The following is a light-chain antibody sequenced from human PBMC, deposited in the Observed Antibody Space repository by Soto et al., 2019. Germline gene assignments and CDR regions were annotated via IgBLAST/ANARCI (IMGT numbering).Light chain of an antibody. CDR2: GAS. Sequence: EIVLTQSPGTLSLSPGERATLSCRASQSISSTYLAWYQQKPGQAPMLLIYGASSRATGIPARFSGSGSWTAFTLTISRLAPEDFAVYYCQYYGGSRRYTFGQGTKLEIK. CDR3: QYYGGSRRYT. CDR1: QSISSTY. J-gene: IGKJ2*01. V-gene: IGKV3-20*01.